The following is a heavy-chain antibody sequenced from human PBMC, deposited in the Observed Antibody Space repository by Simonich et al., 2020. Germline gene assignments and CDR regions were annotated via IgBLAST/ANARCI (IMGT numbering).Heavy chain of an antibody. CDR3: ARGALTGDYYYMDV. D-gene: IGHD7-27*01. CDR2: IKPKSGVT. V-gene: IGHV1-2*02. CDR1: GYTFTGYY. Sequence: QVQLVQSGAEVKKPGASVKVSCQASGYTFTGYYMHWVRQAPGQGLEGMGLIKPKSGVTNNAQKFQGRGTMTRETSISTAYMELSRLRSDDTAVYYCARGALTGDYYYMDVWGKGTTVTVSS. J-gene: IGHJ6*03.